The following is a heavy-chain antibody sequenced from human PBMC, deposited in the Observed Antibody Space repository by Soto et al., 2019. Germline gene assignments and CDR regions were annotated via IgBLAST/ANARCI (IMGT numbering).Heavy chain of an antibody. J-gene: IGHJ4*02. CDR2: IIPIFGTA. Sequence: GASVKVSCKASGGTFSSYAISWVRQAPGQGLEWMGGIIPIFGTANYAQKFQGRVTITADESTSTAYMELSGLRSEDTAVYYCARDVAYSSSSSFDYWGQGTLVTVSS. CDR1: GGTFSSYA. CDR3: ARDVAYSSSSSFDY. D-gene: IGHD6-6*01. V-gene: IGHV1-69*13.